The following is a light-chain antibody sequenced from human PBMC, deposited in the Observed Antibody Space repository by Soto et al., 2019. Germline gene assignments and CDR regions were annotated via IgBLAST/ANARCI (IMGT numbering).Light chain of an antibody. Sequence: DIVMTQSPDSLAVSLGASSTMNCKCSRSVLYKSNNKNHLAWYQQKPGQPPQLIIYWASTRESGVPERFSGSGSGTDFTLTISSLEAEDVAFYWCQQYFDGLFTFGGGTKVDIK. V-gene: IGKV4-1*01. CDR1: RSVLYKSNNKNH. CDR2: WAS. J-gene: IGKJ4*01. CDR3: QQYFDGLFT.